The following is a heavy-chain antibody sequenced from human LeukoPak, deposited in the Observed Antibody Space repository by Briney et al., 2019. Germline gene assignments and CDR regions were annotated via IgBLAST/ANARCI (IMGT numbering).Heavy chain of an antibody. CDR2: INHSGST. CDR3: ARGRYYDFWSGYLNWFDP. CDR1: GGSFSGYY. D-gene: IGHD3-3*01. Sequence: PSETLSLTCAVYGGSFSGYYWSWIRQPPGKGLEWIGEINHSGSTNYNPSLKSRVTISVDTSKNQFSPKLSSVTAADTAVYYCARGRYYDFWSGYLNWFDPWGQGTLVTVSS. V-gene: IGHV4-34*01. J-gene: IGHJ5*02.